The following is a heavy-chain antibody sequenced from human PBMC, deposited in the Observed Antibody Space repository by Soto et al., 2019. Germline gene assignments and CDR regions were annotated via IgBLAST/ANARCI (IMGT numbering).Heavy chain of an antibody. CDR3: AREVGDSSGYYYPGYYFDY. D-gene: IGHD3-22*01. V-gene: IGHV3-53*01. Sequence: EVQLVESGGGLIQPGGSLRLSCAASGFTVSSNYMSWVRQAPGKGLEWVSVIYSGGSTYYADSVKGRFTISRDNSKNTLYLQMNSLRAEDTAVYYCAREVGDSSGYYYPGYYFDYWGQGTLVTVSS. CDR1: GFTVSSNY. CDR2: IYSGGST. J-gene: IGHJ4*02.